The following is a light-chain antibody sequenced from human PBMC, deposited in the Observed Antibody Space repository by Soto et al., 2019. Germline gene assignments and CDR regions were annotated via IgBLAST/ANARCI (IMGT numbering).Light chain of an antibody. CDR2: GSS. CDR3: QQYNNWPLT. CDR1: QSVRSN. J-gene: IGKJ4*01. Sequence: EIVMTQSPATLSVSPGERATLSCTASQSVRSNSAWFQQKPGQAPRLLIYGSSTRATGIPARFSGSGSGTEFTLIISSRQSEDFAVYYCQQYNNWPLTFGGGTKVEI. V-gene: IGKV3-15*01.